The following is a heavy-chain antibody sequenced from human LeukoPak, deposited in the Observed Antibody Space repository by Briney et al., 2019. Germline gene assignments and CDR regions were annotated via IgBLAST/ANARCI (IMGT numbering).Heavy chain of an antibody. J-gene: IGHJ4*02. CDR1: GGSISSYY. V-gene: IGHV4-34*01. Sequence: SETLSLTCTVSGGSISSYYWSWIRQPPGKGLEWIGEINHSGSTNYNPSLKSRVTTSVDTSKNQFSLKLSSVTAADTAVYYCARGRVYCSSTSCPTDYWGQGTLVTVSS. D-gene: IGHD2-2*01. CDR2: INHSGST. CDR3: ARGRVYCSSTSCPTDY.